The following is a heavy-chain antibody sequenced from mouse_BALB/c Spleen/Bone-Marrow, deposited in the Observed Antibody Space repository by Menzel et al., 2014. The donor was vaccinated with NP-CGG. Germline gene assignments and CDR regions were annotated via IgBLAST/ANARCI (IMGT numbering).Heavy chain of an antibody. CDR2: IDTSDSYT. J-gene: IGHJ4*01. CDR1: GYTFTDYW. CDR3: ARGARSAMDY. V-gene: IGHV1-69*01. Sequence: VQLQQSGAELVMPGASVKMSCKASGYTFTDYWMHWVKQRPGQGLEWIGAIDTSDSYTSYNQKFKGKATLTVDESSSTAYMQLSSLTSEDSAVYFCARGARSAMDYWGQGTSVTVSS.